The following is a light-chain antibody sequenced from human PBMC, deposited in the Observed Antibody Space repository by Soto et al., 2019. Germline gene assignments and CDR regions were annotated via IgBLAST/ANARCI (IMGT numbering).Light chain of an antibody. CDR2: GAS. CDR1: QSVTTY. CDR3: QQYGSSSWT. V-gene: IGKV3-20*01. J-gene: IGKJ1*01. Sequence: DTVLTQSPATLSLSPGERATLSCRASQSVTTYLAWYQQKPGQAPRLLIYGASSRATGIPDRFSGSGSGTDFTLTISRLEPEDFAVYYCQQYGSSSWTFGLGTKVDIK.